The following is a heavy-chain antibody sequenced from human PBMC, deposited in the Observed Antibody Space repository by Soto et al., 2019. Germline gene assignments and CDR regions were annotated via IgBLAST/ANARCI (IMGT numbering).Heavy chain of an antibody. Sequence: ESGGGLVQPGRSLRLSCAASGFTFDDYAMHWVRQAPGKGLEWVSGISWNSGSIGYADSVKGRFTISRDNAKNPLYLQMNSLRAEDTALYYCAKDRGLVLSFYFDYWGQGTLVTVSS. CDR1: GFTFDDYA. CDR2: ISWNSGSI. V-gene: IGHV3-9*01. CDR3: AKDRGLVLSFYFDY. J-gene: IGHJ4*02. D-gene: IGHD6-19*01.